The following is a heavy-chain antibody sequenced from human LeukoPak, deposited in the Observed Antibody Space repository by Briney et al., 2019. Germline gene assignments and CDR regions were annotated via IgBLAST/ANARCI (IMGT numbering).Heavy chain of an antibody. CDR3: VRDFEWGFDY. V-gene: IGHV3-30*02. D-gene: IGHD7-27*01. CDR1: GFIFSRHG. Sequence: GSLRLSCAASGFIFSRHGMHWVRQAPGKGLEWVAFIRADGNNKYYADSVKGRFTISRDNSQNTLYLQMNSLRAEDTAVYYCVRDFEWGFDYWGQGTLVTVSS. CDR2: IRADGNNK. J-gene: IGHJ4*02.